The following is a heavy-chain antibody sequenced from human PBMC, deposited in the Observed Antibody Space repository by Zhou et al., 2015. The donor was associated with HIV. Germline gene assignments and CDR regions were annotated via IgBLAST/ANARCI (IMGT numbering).Heavy chain of an antibody. V-gene: IGHV1-69*01. CDR2: IIPIFGTA. CDR1: GGTFSSYA. CDR3: ASTPPGSSSWTGGIRYYYYMDV. Sequence: QVQLVQSGAEVKKPGSSVKVSCKASGGTFSSYAISWVRQAPGQGLEWMGGIIPIFGTANYAQKFQGRVTITADESTSTAYMELSSLRSEDTAVYYCASTPPGSSSWTGGIRYYYYMDVWGKGTTVTVSS. D-gene: IGHD6-13*01. J-gene: IGHJ6*03.